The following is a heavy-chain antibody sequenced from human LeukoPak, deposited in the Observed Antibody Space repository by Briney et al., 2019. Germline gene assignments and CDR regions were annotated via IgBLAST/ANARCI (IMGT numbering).Heavy chain of an antibody. CDR3: ARYRPYYDSSGYSFDY. CDR1: GGSISTYY. CDR2: IYYSGST. V-gene: IGHV4-59*12. D-gene: IGHD3-22*01. Sequence: TSETLSLTCTVSGGSISTYYWSWIRQPPGKGLEWIGYIYYSGSTNYNPSLMSRVTISVDTSKNQFSLRLSSVTAADTAVYYCARYRPYYDSSGYSFDYWGQGTLVTVSS. J-gene: IGHJ4*02.